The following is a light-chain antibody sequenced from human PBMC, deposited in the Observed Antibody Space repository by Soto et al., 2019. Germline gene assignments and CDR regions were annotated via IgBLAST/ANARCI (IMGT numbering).Light chain of an antibody. J-gene: IGKJ1*01. CDR1: QSVPKNY. Sequence: EIVLTQSPGNLSLSPGERATLSCRASQSVPKNYLAWYQHKPGQAPRLLIYDASSRATGIPDRFSGSGSGTDFTLTISRLEPEDFAVYYCQQCARSPLTFGQGTKVEIK. CDR2: DAS. CDR3: QQCARSPLT. V-gene: IGKV3-20*01.